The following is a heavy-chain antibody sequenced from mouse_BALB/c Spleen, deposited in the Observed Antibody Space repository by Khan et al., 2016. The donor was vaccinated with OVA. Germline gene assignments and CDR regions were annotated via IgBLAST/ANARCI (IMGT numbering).Heavy chain of an antibody. Sequence: QVQLKQSGPGLVAPSQNLSLTCTVSGFSLSDYGVSWIRQPPGKGLEWLGVIWGGGSTYYNSDLKSRLSISKDNSRSQVFLKMSSLQRDDTAMFYCAKGVWSYYYTLDYWGQGTSVTVSS. CDR1: GFSLSDYG. CDR2: IWGGGST. J-gene: IGHJ4*01. V-gene: IGHV2-6-5*01. CDR3: AKGVWSYYYTLDY.